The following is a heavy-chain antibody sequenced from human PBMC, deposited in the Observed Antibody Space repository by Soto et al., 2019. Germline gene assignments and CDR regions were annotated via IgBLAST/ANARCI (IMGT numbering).Heavy chain of an antibody. D-gene: IGHD6-6*01. CDR2: INHSGST. CDR3: ARCIAARRNWFDP. V-gene: IGHV4-34*01. CDR1: GGSFSGYY. Sequence: QVQLQQWGAGLLKPSATLSLTCAVYGGSFSGYYWSWIRQPPGKGLEWIGEINHSGSTNYNPSLKSRVTISVDTSKNQFSLKLSAVTAADTAVYYCARCIAARRNWFDPWGQGTLVPVSS. J-gene: IGHJ5*02.